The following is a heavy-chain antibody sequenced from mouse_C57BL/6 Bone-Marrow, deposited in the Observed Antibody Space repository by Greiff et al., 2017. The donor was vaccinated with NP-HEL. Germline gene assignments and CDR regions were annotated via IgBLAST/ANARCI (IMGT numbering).Heavy chain of an antibody. Sequence: EVQLQQSGPDLVKPGASVKISCKASGYSFTDYNMNWVQQTTGKSLEWIGVISPNYGTTSYNQKFKGKATLTVDQSSSTAYMQHNSLTSEDAAVYYCARSMVTGGDYWDQGTALTVTS. V-gene: IGHV1-39*01. D-gene: IGHD2-2*01. J-gene: IGHJ2*01. CDR3: ARSMVTGGDY. CDR1: GYSFTDYN. CDR2: ISPNYGTT.